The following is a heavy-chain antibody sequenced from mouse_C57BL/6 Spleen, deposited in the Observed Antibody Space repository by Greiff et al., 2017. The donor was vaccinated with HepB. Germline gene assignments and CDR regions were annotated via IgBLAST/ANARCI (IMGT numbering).Heavy chain of an antibody. CDR2: ISSGSSTI. D-gene: IGHD2-14*01. CDR1: GFTFSDYG. CDR3: ARGTPCAY. Sequence: EVRLVESGGGLVKPGGSLKLSCAASGFTFSDYGMHWVRQAPEKGLEWVAYISSGSSTIYYADTVKGRFTISRDNAKNTLFLQMTSLRSEDTAMYYCARGTPCAYWGQGTLVTVSA. V-gene: IGHV5-17*01. J-gene: IGHJ3*01.